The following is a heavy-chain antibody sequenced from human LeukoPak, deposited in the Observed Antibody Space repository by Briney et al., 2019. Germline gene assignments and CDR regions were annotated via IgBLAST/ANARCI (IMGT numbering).Heavy chain of an antibody. D-gene: IGHD3-10*01. CDR2: INHSGST. Sequence: SETLSLTCAVHGGXFSGYYCSWIRQPPGKGLEWIGEINHSGSTNYNPSLKSRVTISVDTSKNQFSLKLSSVTAADTAVYYCARGGVLLWFGELLEGGWFDPWGQGTLVTVSS. V-gene: IGHV4-34*01. J-gene: IGHJ5*02. CDR3: ARGGVLLWFGELLEGGWFDP. CDR1: GGXFSGYY.